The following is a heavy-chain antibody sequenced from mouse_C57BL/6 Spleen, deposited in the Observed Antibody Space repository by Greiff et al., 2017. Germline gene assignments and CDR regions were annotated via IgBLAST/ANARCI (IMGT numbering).Heavy chain of an antibody. Sequence: QVQLQQPGAELVKPGASVKLSCKASGYTFTSYWMQWVKQRPGQGLEWIGEIDPSDSYTNYNQKFKGKATLTVDTSSSTAYMQLSSLTSEDSAVYYCARSWRGNWYFEVWGTGTTVTVAS. CDR2: IDPSDSYT. CDR1: GYTFTSYW. V-gene: IGHV1-50*01. J-gene: IGHJ1*03. CDR3: ARSWRGNWYFEV.